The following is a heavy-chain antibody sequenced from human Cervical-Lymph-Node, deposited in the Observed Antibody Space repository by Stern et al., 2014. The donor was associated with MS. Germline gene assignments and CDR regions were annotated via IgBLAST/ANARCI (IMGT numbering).Heavy chain of an antibody. CDR3: ARAEVAKGYWYFDL. Sequence: MQLVQSGAEVKAPGASVKVSCKASGYTFTDYYIHWVRQVPGQGLEWMGRVYPDSGGRDYAQKFQDRVTMTRDTSSNTAYMQLNSLKSDDTAVYYCARAEVAKGYWYFDLWGRGTLVTVSS. D-gene: IGHD5-24*01. CDR2: VYPDSGGR. J-gene: IGHJ2*01. V-gene: IGHV1-2*06. CDR1: GYTFTDYY.